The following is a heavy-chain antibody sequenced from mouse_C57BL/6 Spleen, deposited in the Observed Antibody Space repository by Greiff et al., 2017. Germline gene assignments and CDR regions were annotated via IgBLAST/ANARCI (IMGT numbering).Heavy chain of an antibody. V-gene: IGHV5-4*01. Sequence: EVKLMESGGGLVKPGGSLKLSCAASGFTFSSYAMSWVRQTPEKRLEWVATISDGGSYTYYPDNVKGRFTISRDNAKNNLYLQMSHLKSEDTAMYYCARDKRLTGTGFDYWGQGTTLTVSS. J-gene: IGHJ2*01. CDR3: ARDKRLTGTGFDY. CDR1: GFTFSSYA. D-gene: IGHD4-1*01. CDR2: ISDGGSYT.